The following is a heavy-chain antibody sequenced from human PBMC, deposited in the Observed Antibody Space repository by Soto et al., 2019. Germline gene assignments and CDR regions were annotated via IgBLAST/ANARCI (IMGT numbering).Heavy chain of an antibody. CDR2: INPSGGST. Sequence: ASAEASCKASGYTFTCSYRRWLRQATRKGHEWMGIINPSGGSTSYAQKFQGRVTMTRDTSTSTVYMELSSLRSEDTAVYYCARSKRYSSGWDYWGQGTLVTVSS. CDR1: GYTFTCSY. V-gene: IGHV1-46*03. J-gene: IGHJ4*02. CDR3: ARSKRYSSGWDY. D-gene: IGHD6-19*01.